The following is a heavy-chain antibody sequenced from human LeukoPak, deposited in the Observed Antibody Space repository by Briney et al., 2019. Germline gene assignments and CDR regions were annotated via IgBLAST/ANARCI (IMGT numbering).Heavy chain of an antibody. D-gene: IGHD3-3*01. CDR3: ATAHGDLEWLPKFDY. V-gene: IGHV7-4-1*02. CDR1: GYPFLSYA. CDR2: INTNTGNP. Sequence: ASVKVSCKASGYPFLSYAMNWVDKAPGKGLEWMDWINTNTGNPTYAQGFTGRFVFSLDTSVSTAYLQISSLKAEDTAVYYCATAHGDLEWLPKFDYWGQGTLVTVSS. J-gene: IGHJ4*02.